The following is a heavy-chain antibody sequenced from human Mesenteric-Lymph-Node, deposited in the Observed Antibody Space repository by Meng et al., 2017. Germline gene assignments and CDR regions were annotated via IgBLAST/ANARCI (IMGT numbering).Heavy chain of an antibody. J-gene: IGHJ6*02. Sequence: GESLKISCAASGFSFSNFVMHWVRQAPGKGLEWVAVIWSDGNANFYADSVKGRFTISRDNSKNVLYLQMDSLSVADTAVYYCTRDLWYSSGWYSVMGYYYYGMDVWGQGTTVTVSS. CDR2: IWSDGNAN. CDR3: TRDLWYSSGWYSVMGYYYYGMDV. V-gene: IGHV3-33*01. D-gene: IGHD6-19*01. CDR1: GFSFSNFV.